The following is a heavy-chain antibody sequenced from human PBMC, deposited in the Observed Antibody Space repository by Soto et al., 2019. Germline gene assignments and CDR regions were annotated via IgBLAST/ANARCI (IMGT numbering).Heavy chain of an antibody. D-gene: IGHD2-2*01. V-gene: IGHV3-66*01. Sequence: PGGSLRLSCAASGFTVSSNYMSWVRQAPGKGLEWVSVIYSGGSTYYADSVKGRFTISRDNSKNTLYLQMNSLRAEDTAVYYCASLPHYYYYMDVWGKGTTVTVSS. CDR2: IYSGGST. J-gene: IGHJ6*03. CDR3: ASLPHYYYYMDV. CDR1: GFTVSSNY.